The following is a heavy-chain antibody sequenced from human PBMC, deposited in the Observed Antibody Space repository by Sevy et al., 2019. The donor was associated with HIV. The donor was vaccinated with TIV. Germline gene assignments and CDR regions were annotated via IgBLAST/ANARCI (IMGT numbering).Heavy chain of an antibody. V-gene: IGHV4-59*01. CDR2: IYDSGRT. Sequence: SETLSLTCTVSGGSFSGYYWSWIRQPPGKGLEWIGHIYDSGRTNYNPSLKSRVTISVDTSKKQFSLKLNSVTAADTAVYYCARSLNHYDSSGYQMGFDYWGQRTLVTVSS. J-gene: IGHJ4*02. CDR3: ARSLNHYDSSGYQMGFDY. D-gene: IGHD3-22*01. CDR1: GGSFSGYY.